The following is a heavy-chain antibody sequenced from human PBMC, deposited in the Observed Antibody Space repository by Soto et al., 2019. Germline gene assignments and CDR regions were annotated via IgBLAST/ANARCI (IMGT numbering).Heavy chain of an antibody. V-gene: IGHV6-1*01. D-gene: IGHD6-19*01. CDR1: GGSFASTIDA. J-gene: IGHJ3*02. Sequence: PXHTLSLNFAISGGSFASTIDAWNWIRQSPSRGLEWLGRTFYRSQWNNDYAVSVKSRITINADTSKNQVSLQLTSVTTEDSAVYYCAHSSGWYPRDVYDIWGQGTEVTASS. CDR3: AHSSGWYPRDVYDI. CDR2: TFYRSQWNN.